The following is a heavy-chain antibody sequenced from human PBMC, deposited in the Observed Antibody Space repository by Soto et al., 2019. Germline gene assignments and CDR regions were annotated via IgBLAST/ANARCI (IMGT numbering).Heavy chain of an antibody. D-gene: IGHD1-1*01. CDR1: GFTFSSYA. J-gene: IGHJ6*03. V-gene: IGHV3-30-3*01. CDR2: ISYDGSNK. CDR3: ARGIRTGTTGYYYMDV. Sequence: GGSLRLSCAASGFTFSSYAMHWVRQAPGKGLEWVAVISYDGSNKYYADSVKGRFTISRANSKNTLYLQMNSLRDEDTAVYYCARGIRTGTTGYYYMDVWGKGTTVTVSS.